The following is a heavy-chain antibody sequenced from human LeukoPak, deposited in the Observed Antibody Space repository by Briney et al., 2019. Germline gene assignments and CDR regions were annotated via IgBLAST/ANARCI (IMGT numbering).Heavy chain of an antibody. Sequence: PGGSLRLSCAASGFTFSSYAMHWVRQAPGKGLEWVAVTTFDGSNKYYADSVRGRFTISRDNSKNTLNLHMNSLGAGDTAVYYCARHDYASPLIYFDYWGQGTLVTVSS. CDR3: ARHDYASPLIYFDY. CDR1: GFTFSSYA. V-gene: IGHV3-30-3*01. J-gene: IGHJ4*02. D-gene: IGHD4-17*01. CDR2: TTFDGSNK.